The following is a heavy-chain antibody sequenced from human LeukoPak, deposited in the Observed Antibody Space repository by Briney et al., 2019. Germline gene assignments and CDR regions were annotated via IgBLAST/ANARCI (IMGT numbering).Heavy chain of an antibody. Sequence: SETLSLTCTVSGGSISSYYWSWIRQPPGKGLEWIGYIYYSGSTNYNPSLKSRVTISVDTSKNQFSLKLSSVTAADTAVYYCARSSGYSSGWYLRYFDYWGQGTLVTVSS. CDR3: ARSSGYSSGWYLRYFDY. CDR1: GGSISSYY. J-gene: IGHJ4*02. CDR2: IYYSGST. V-gene: IGHV4-59*08. D-gene: IGHD6-19*01.